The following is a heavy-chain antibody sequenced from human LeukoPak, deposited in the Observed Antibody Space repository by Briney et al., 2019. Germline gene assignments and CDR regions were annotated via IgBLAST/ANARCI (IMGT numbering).Heavy chain of an antibody. D-gene: IGHD3-3*01. Sequence: SETLSLTCTVSGYSISSGYYWGWIRQPPGKGLEWIGSIYYSGSTYYNPPLKSRVTISGDTSKNQFSLKLSSVTAADTAVYYCARRDDSWGQGTLVTVSS. CDR3: ARRDDS. CDR2: IYYSGST. CDR1: GYSISSGYY. V-gene: IGHV4-38-2*02. J-gene: IGHJ5*02.